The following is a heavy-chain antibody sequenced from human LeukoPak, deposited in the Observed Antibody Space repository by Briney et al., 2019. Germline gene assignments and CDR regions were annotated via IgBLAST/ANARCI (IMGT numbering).Heavy chain of an antibody. J-gene: IGHJ4*02. V-gene: IGHV4-34*01. CDR3: ASIYSYGDDY. CDR1: GGSFSGYY. Sequence: KPSETLSLTCAVYGGSFSGYYWSWIRQPPGKGLEWIGEINHSGSTNYNPSLKSRVTISVDTSKNQFSLKLSSVTAADTAVYYCASIYSYGDDYWGQGTLVTVSS. D-gene: IGHD5-18*01. CDR2: INHSGST.